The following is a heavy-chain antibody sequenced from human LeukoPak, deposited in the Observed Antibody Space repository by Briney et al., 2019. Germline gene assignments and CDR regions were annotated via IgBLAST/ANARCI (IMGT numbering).Heavy chain of an antibody. CDR3: APNNEYFDY. D-gene: IGHD1/OR15-1a*01. Sequence: GASVKVSCKASGYTFTSYGISWVRQAPGQGLEWMGWINPNSGGTNYAQKFQGRVTMTRDTSISTAYMELSRLTSDDTAVYYCAPNNEYFDYWGRGTRVTVSS. CDR2: INPNSGGT. V-gene: IGHV1-2*02. CDR1: GYTFTSYG. J-gene: IGHJ4*02.